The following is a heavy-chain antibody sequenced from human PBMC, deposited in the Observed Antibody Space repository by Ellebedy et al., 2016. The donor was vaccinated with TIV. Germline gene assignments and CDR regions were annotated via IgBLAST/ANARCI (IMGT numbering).Heavy chain of an antibody. CDR1: GVTVSSNY. D-gene: IGHD6-19*01. V-gene: IGHV3-53*01. CDR2: IYSGGST. J-gene: IGHJ4*02. Sequence: GGSLRLSCAASGVTVSSNYMNWVRQAPGKGLEWVSVIYSGGSTYYADSVKGRFTISRDSAKNTLYLQMNSLRVEDTAVYYCARSPGIAMAGGLFEYWGQGTLVTVSS. CDR3: ARSPGIAMAGGLFEY.